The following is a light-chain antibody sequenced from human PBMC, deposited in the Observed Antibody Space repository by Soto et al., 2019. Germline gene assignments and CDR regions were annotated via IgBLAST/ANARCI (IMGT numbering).Light chain of an antibody. J-gene: IGLJ1*01. CDR2: EAI. CDR1: SSDVGKYNL. Sequence: QSVLTQPASVSGSPGQSIIISCTGSSSDVGKYNLVSWYQQHPGKAPKFMIYEAIKRHPGVSNRFSGSKSSNTASPTISGLQAEDKADYYCCSCAGSNIYVFGTGTKATVL. V-gene: IGLV2-23*01. CDR3: CSCAGSNIYV.